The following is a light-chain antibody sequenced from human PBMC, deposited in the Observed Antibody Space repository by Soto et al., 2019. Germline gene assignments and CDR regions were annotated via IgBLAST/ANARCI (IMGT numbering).Light chain of an antibody. J-gene: IGKJ4*01. V-gene: IGKV3-11*01. CDR3: QQRSNWLT. CDR1: QSVSSY. CDR2: DAS. Sequence: EIVSTQSPATLSLSPGERATLSCRASQSVSSYLAWYQQKPGQAPRLLIYDASGRATGIPARFSGSGSGTDFTLTISSLEPEDFAVYYCQQRSNWLTFGGGTKVEIK.